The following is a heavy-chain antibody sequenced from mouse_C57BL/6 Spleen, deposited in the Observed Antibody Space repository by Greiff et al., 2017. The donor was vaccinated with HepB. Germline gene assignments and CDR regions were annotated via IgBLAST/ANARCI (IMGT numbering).Heavy chain of an antibody. V-gene: IGHV5-4*01. Sequence: DVKLVESGGGLVKPGGSLKLSCAASGFTFSSYAMSWVRQTPEKRLEWVATISDGGSYTYYPDNVKGRFTISRDNAKNNLYLQMSHLKSEDTAMYYCARDYYYGSSPGYFDYWGQGTTLTVSS. D-gene: IGHD1-1*01. CDR3: ARDYYYGSSPGYFDY. CDR2: ISDGGSYT. CDR1: GFTFSSYA. J-gene: IGHJ2*01.